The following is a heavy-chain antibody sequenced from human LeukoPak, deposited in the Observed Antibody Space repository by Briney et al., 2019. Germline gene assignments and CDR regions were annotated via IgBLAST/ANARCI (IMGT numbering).Heavy chain of an antibody. Sequence: AETLSLTCTVPGGSISSYYWSWIRQPAGKGLEWIGRIYASGSPNNNHSLKTRVTMSVDTSKNQFSLALSSVTAADTAVYYCARSLYYGSGSRYNWFDPWGQGTLVTVSS. CDR1: GGSISSYY. V-gene: IGHV4-4*07. D-gene: IGHD3-10*01. CDR2: IYASGSP. CDR3: ARSLYYGSGSRYNWFDP. J-gene: IGHJ5*02.